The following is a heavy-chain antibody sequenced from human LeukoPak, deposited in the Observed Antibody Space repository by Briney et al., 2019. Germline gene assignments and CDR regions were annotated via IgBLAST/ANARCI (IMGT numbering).Heavy chain of an antibody. CDR1: GYSFTSYW. D-gene: IGHD2-2*01. J-gene: IGHJ4*02. CDR2: IYPGDSDT. Sequence: GESLKISCKGSGYSFTSYWIGRVRQMPGKGLEWMGIIYPGDSDTRYSPSFQGQVTISADKSISTAYLQWSSLKASDTAMYYCARHSRARYCSSTSCYGGIDYWGQGTLVTVSS. CDR3: ARHSRARYCSSTSCYGGIDY. V-gene: IGHV5-51*01.